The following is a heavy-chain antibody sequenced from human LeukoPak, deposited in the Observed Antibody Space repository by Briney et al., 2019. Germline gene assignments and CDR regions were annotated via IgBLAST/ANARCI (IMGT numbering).Heavy chain of an antibody. CDR3: AKSSSSSCPQD. D-gene: IGHD2-15*01. Sequence: PGGSLRLSCAAAELTFSNYSMHWVRQAPGKGLEWVAVIRYDGSNKYYADFVKGRFTISRDNSKNTLYLQMNSLTAEDTAMYYCAKSSSSSCPQDWGQGTLVTVSS. V-gene: IGHV3-30*02. CDR2: IRYDGSNK. J-gene: IGHJ1*01. CDR1: ELTFSNYS.